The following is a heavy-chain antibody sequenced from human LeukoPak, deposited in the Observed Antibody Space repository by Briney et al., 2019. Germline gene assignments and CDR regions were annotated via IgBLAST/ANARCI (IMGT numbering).Heavy chain of an antibody. V-gene: IGHV4-59*10. CDR1: GASISSYY. CDR3: AGGTGELSE. J-gene: IGHJ4*02. CDR2: IYTSGSS. Sequence: SETLSLTCAVSGASISSYYWSWIRQPAGKGLEWIGRIYTSGSSHSNPSLESRVIISADKSKNQVSLKLSSVTAADTAVYYCAGGTGELSEWGQGAVDTVFS. D-gene: IGHD1-7*01.